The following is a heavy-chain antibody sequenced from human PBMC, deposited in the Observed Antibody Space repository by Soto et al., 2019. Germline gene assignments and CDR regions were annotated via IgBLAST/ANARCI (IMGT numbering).Heavy chain of an antibody. D-gene: IGHD2-15*01. V-gene: IGHV4-31*03. CDR3: ARGTRKLLQGRRVYY. CDR1: GGSISSGGYY. Sequence: QVQLQESGPGLVKPSQTLSLTCTVSGGSISSGGYYWSWIRQHPGKGLEWIGYIYYSGSTYYNPSLKRRVTISVDTSKNQCSLKLRSVTAADTAVYYCARGTRKLLQGRRVYYWGQGTLVTVSS. CDR2: IYYSGST. J-gene: IGHJ4*02.